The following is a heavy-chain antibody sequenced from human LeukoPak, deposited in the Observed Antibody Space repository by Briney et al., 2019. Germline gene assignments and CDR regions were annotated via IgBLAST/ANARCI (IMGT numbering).Heavy chain of an antibody. J-gene: IGHJ4*02. CDR2: IKEDGGVK. D-gene: IGHD6-6*01. Sequence: GGSLRLSCAASRFTFSSYWLSWVRQAPGKGLEWVANIKEDGGVKYYADSVKGRFTISRDNARNSVYLQMYSLRAEDTAVYYCARIGYSSSSFDYWGQGTLVTVSS. V-gene: IGHV3-7*01. CDR1: RFTFSSYW. CDR3: ARIGYSSSSFDY.